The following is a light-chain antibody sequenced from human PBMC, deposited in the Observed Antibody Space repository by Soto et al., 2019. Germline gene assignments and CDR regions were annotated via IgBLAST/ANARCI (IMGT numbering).Light chain of an antibody. CDR3: CSSAGSNIYV. CDR2: EGT. J-gene: IGLJ1*01. V-gene: IGLV2-23*01. Sequence: QSVLTQPACVSGSPGQSSTISCTGSSSDVGSYNLVSWYQQHPGKAPKLMIYEGTKRPSGVSNRFSGSKSGNTASLTISGLQAEDEADYFCCSSAGSNIYVFGIGTKVTVL. CDR1: SSDVGSYNL.